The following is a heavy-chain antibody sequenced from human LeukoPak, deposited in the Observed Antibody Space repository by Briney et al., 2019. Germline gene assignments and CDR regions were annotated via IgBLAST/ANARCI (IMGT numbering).Heavy chain of an antibody. D-gene: IGHD6-13*01. CDR2: IYHSGST. V-gene: IGHV4-38-2*02. Sequence: PSETLSLTCTVSGYSISSGYYWGWIRQPPGKGLEWIGSIYHSGSTYYNPSLKSRVTISVDTSKNQFSLKLSSVTAADTAVYYCARTLWQQLVHLPRVNWFDPWGQGTLVTVSS. CDR3: ARTLWQQLVHLPRVNWFDP. CDR1: GYSISSGYY. J-gene: IGHJ5*02.